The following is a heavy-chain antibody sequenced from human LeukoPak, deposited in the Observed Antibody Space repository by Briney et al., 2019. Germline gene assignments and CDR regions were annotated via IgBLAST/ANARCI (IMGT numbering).Heavy chain of an antibody. CDR1: GYTFTSYA. V-gene: IGHV1-24*01. CDR3: ATDSQLRALFDY. CDR2: FDPEDGET. D-gene: IGHD4-17*01. J-gene: IGHJ4*02. Sequence: ASVKVSCKASGYTFTSYAISWVRQAPGKGLEWMGGFDPEDGETIYAQKFQGRVTMTEDTSTDTAYMELSSLRSEDTAVYYCATDSQLRALFDYWGQGTLVTVSS.